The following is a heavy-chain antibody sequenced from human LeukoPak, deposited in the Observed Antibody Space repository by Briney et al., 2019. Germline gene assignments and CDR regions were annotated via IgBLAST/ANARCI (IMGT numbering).Heavy chain of an antibody. V-gene: IGHV1-2*02. CDR1: GYTFTGYY. CDR2: INPNSGGT. Sequence: ASVKVSCKASGYTFTGYYMHWVRQAPGQGLEWMGWINPNSGGTNYAQKFQGRVTMNRDTSISTAYMELSRLRSDDTAVYYCARAGSGSYPYYYYMDVWGKGTTVTVSS. J-gene: IGHJ6*03. D-gene: IGHD1-26*01. CDR3: ARAGSGSYPYYYYMDV.